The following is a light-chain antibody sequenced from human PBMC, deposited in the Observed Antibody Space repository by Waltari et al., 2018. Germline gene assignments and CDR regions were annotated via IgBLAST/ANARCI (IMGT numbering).Light chain of an antibody. CDR2: EVS. CDR3: SSYTSSSTLEKV. CDR1: SSYVGCLHY. J-gene: IGLJ2*01. V-gene: IGLV2-14*01. Sequence: QSALTPPASVSGSPSQSITISCTGPSSYVGCLHYVPWSQQHPGKAPKLMIYEVSNRPSGVSNRFSGSKSGNTASLTISGLQAEDEADYYCSSYTSSSTLEKVFGGGTKLTVL.